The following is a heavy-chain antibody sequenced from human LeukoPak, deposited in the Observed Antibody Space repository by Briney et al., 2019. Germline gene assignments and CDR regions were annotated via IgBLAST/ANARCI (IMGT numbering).Heavy chain of an antibody. D-gene: IGHD3-10*01. CDR1: GGTFSSYA. V-gene: IGHV1-69*01. J-gene: IGHJ4*02. Sequence: EASVKVSCKASGGTFSSYAISWVRQAPGQGLEWMGGIIPIFGTANYAQNLQGRVTITADESTTTAYMELSSLRSDDTAVYYCARFDPGVHPGDYWGQGTLVTVSS. CDR2: IIPIFGTA. CDR3: ARFDPGVHPGDY.